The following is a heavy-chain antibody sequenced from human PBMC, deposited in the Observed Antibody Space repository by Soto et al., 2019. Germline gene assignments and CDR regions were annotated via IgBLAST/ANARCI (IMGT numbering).Heavy chain of an antibody. D-gene: IGHD6-19*01. CDR1: GFTFSSYG. J-gene: IGHJ4*02. CDR3: AKKLWQWLATSDY. Sequence: QVQLVESGGGVVQPGRSLRLSCAASGFTFSSYGMHWVRQAPGKGLEWVAVISYDGSNKYYADSVKGRFTISRDNSKHTLYLQMNSLRAEDTAVYYCAKKLWQWLATSDYWGQGTLVTVSS. V-gene: IGHV3-30*18. CDR2: ISYDGSNK.